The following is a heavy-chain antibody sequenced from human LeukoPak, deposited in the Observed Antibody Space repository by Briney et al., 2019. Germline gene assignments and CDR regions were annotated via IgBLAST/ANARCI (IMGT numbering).Heavy chain of an antibody. CDR3: VRRGPATGGNFDY. D-gene: IGHD3-16*01. CDR1: GFTFSDYN. V-gene: IGHV3-48*04. Sequence: GGSLRLSCAASGFTFSDYNMNWVRQAPGKGLEWVSYISSSGDTIYYADSLKGRFTISRDNSKSSLYLQMNSLRAEDTAVYYCVRRGPATGGNFDYWGQGTLVTVSS. CDR2: ISSSGDTI. J-gene: IGHJ4*02.